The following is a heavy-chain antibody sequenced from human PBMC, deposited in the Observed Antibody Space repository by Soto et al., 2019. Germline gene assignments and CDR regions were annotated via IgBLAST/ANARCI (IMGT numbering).Heavy chain of an antibody. CDR2: MDPSRGST. Sequence: QVLLVQSGAEVKKPWASVKVACKTSGYIFTTYYMHWVRQAPGQGLEWMGMMDPSRGSTTYAQRLQGRVTMTWDTSTSTVYMDLSTLTSEDTAVYFCVRGGTPPFVWGPGTTVTVSS. CDR3: VRGGTPPFV. CDR1: GYIFTTYY. J-gene: IGHJ6*02. D-gene: IGHD3-16*01. V-gene: IGHV1-46*01.